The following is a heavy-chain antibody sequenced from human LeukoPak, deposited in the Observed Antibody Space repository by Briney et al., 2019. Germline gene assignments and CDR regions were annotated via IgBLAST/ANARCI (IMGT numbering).Heavy chain of an antibody. J-gene: IGHJ4*02. D-gene: IGHD6-13*01. CDR3: ARSLPYGTTWYGRSDF. CDR1: GFPFNAYW. V-gene: IGHV3-7*03. CDR2: IRQDGDTK. Sequence: GGSLRLSCAASGFPFNAYWMNWVRQAPGKGLEWVANIRQDGDTKYYVDSVKGRFTISRDNAMNSLYLQMNSLRAEDTAIYYCARSLPYGTTWYGRSDFWGQGTLVTVSS.